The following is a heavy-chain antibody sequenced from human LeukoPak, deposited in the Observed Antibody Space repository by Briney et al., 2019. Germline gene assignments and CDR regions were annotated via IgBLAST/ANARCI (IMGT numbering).Heavy chain of an antibody. CDR3: AKDPIFSGSYGVFDY. V-gene: IGHV3-23*01. CDR1: GFTFSSCA. Sequence: PGGSLRLSCAASGFTFSSCAMSWVRQAPGKGLVWVSTIIDSGNSIYYADSAEGRFTISRDNSKNTLYLQMNSLRAGDTAVYYCAKDPIFSGSYGVFDYWGLGTLVTVSS. J-gene: IGHJ4*02. D-gene: IGHD1-26*01. CDR2: IIDSGNSI.